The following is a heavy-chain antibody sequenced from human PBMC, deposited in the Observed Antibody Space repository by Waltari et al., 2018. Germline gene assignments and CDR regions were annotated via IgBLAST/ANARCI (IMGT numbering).Heavy chain of an antibody. CDR3: ARDRVSGWYVY. V-gene: IGHV1-18*01. CDR2: ISAYNGNT. D-gene: IGHD6-19*01. Sequence: SWVRQAPGQGLEWMGWISAYNGNTNYAQKLQGRVTMTTDTSTSTAYMELRSLRSDDTAVYYCARDRVSGWYVYWGQGTLVTVSS. J-gene: IGHJ4*02.